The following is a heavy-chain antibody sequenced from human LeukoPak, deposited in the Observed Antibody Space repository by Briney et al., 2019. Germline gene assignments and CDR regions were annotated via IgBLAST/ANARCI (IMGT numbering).Heavy chain of an antibody. Sequence: PSETLSLTCTVSGGSISSYYWGWIRQPPGKGLEWIGSIYYSGSTYYNPSLKSRVTISVDTSKNQFSLKLSSVTAADTAVYYCARAAYDSSGYDFDYWGQGTLVTVSS. J-gene: IGHJ4*02. D-gene: IGHD3-22*01. V-gene: IGHV4-39*07. CDR1: GGSISSYY. CDR3: ARAAYDSSGYDFDY. CDR2: IYYSGST.